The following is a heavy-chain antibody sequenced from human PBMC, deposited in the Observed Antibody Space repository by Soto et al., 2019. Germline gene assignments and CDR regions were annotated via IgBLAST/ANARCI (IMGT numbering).Heavy chain of an antibody. D-gene: IGHD6-19*01. V-gene: IGHV3-64*01. CDR2: INTNGVNT. Sequence: EVQLVESGGGLVPPGGSLRLSCAASGFTFSGYSMFWVRQAPGTGLEYVSAINTNGVNTFYAKSVKGRFTISRDNSKNTMYLQMGSLRAEDMAVYYCARGRVEDSSGWDTYFASWGQGTLVTVSS. CDR1: GFTFSGYS. CDR3: ARGRVEDSSGWDTYFAS. J-gene: IGHJ4*02.